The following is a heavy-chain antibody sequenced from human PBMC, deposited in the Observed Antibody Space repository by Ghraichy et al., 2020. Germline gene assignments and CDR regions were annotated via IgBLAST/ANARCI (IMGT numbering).Heavy chain of an antibody. V-gene: IGHV3-21*01. Sequence: GGSLRLSCEASGFSFSIFDMTWVRQAPGKGLEWVSSIYSNSRYTYYAESLMGRFTISRDDAENSLYLQMNSLRAEDTAVYYCARRAPYCGSTSCYDYWGQGTLGTGPS. D-gene: IGHD2-21*01. CDR2: IYSNSRYT. J-gene: IGHJ4*02. CDR1: GFSFSIFD. CDR3: ARRAPYCGSTSCYDY.